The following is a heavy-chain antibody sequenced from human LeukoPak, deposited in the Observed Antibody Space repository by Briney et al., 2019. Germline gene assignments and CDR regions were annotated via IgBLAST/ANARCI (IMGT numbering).Heavy chain of an antibody. CDR1: GYSISSGYY. V-gene: IGHV4-38-2*01. CDR3: ARLAYYYDSSGYPQPFDY. J-gene: IGHJ4*02. Sequence: SETLSLTCAVYGYSISSGYYWGWIRQPPGKGLEWIGSIYHSGSTYYNPSLKSRVTISVDTSKNQFSLKLSSVTAADTAVYYCARLAYYYDSSGYPQPFDYWGQGTLVTVSS. D-gene: IGHD3-22*01. CDR2: IYHSGST.